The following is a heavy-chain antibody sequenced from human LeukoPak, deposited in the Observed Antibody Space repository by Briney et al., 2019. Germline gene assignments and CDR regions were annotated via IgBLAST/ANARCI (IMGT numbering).Heavy chain of an antibody. D-gene: IGHD2-2*01. CDR1: GGSISSSSYY. V-gene: IGHV4-39*01. Sequence: PSETLSLTCTVSGGSISSSSYYWGWIRQPPETGLEWIGSIYYSGSTYYNPSLKSRVTISVDTSKNQFSLKLSSVTAADTAVYYCARRVPAAIRYYYGMDVWGQGTTVTVSS. J-gene: IGHJ6*02. CDR2: IYYSGST. CDR3: ARRVPAAIRYYYGMDV.